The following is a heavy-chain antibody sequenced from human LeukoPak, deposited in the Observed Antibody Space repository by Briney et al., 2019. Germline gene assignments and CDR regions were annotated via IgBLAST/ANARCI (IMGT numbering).Heavy chain of an antibody. CDR1: GGTFSSYA. CDR2: IIPIFGTA. J-gene: IGHJ4*02. V-gene: IGHV1-69*13. Sequence: GASVKVSCKASGGTFSSYAISWVRQAPGQGLEWMGGIIPIFGTANYAQKFQGRVTITADESTSTAYMELSSLRSEDTAVYYCARARDAAAGPDYWGQGTLVTVSS. CDR3: ARARDAAAGPDY. D-gene: IGHD6-13*01.